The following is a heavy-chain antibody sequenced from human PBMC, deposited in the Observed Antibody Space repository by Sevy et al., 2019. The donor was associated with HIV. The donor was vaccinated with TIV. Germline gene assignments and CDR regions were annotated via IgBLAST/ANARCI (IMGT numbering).Heavy chain of an antibody. J-gene: IGHJ6*02. D-gene: IGHD2-2*01. CDR3: ARADCSSTSCYVNYYYYYGMDV. Sequence: GGSLRLSCAASGFTFSSYSMNWVRQAPGKGLEWVSSISSGSSYIYYADSVKGRFTISRDNAKNSLYLQMNSLRAEDTVVYYCARADCSSTSCYVNYYYYYGMDVWGQGTTVTVSS. V-gene: IGHV3-21*01. CDR2: ISSGSSYI. CDR1: GFTFSSYS.